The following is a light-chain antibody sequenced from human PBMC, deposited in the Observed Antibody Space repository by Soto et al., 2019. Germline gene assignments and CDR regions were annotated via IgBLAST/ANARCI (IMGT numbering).Light chain of an antibody. CDR1: QSVNNY. CDR3: QQRSDWPIT. Sequence: EIVLIQSPATLSLSPGERATLSCRASQSVNNYLAWYQQKPGQAPRLLIYDTSDRASGIPARFSGSGSGTEFTLAINRLEPDDFAVYYCQQRSDWPITFGQGTRLEIK. V-gene: IGKV3-11*01. J-gene: IGKJ5*01. CDR2: DTS.